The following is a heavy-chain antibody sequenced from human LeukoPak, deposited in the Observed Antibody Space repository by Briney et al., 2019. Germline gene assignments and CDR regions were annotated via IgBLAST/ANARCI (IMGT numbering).Heavy chain of an antibody. CDR1: GRSISSYY. CDR3: ARTLRLGTEAFDI. V-gene: IGHV4-4*07. CDR2: IYTSGST. Sequence: SDTLSLTCTVSGRSISSYYWSWVRQPAGKGLEWIGRIYTSGSTNYNPSLKSRVTMSVNTSKNQFSLKLSSVTAADKAVYYCARTLRLGTEAFDIWGQGTMVTVSS. J-gene: IGHJ3*02. D-gene: IGHD3-16*01.